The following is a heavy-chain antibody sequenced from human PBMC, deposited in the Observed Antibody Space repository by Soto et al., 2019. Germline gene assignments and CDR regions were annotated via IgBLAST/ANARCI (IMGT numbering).Heavy chain of an antibody. CDR1: GGSISSYY. V-gene: IGHV4-59*01. CDR3: AREASSGWYGSYYYYMDV. Sequence: SETLSLTCAVSGGSISSYYWSWIRQPPGKGLEWIGYIYYSGSTNYNPSLKSRVTISVDTSKNQFSLKLTSVTAADTAVYYCAREASSGWYGSYYYYMDVWGKGTTVTVSS. D-gene: IGHD6-19*01. CDR2: IYYSGST. J-gene: IGHJ6*03.